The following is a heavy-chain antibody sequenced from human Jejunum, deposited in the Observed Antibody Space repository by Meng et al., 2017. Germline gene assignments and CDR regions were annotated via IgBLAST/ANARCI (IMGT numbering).Heavy chain of an antibody. CDR3: ARSLPVSSSSGRLTFVGAFDI. V-gene: IGHV3-20*04. CDR1: GFTFDDYG. D-gene: IGHD6-19*01. Sequence: GGSLRLSCATSGFTFDDYGMSWVRQAPGKGLEWVSTINWNGGSTGYADSVKGRLTISRDNAKNSLYLQMNSLRAEDTALYYCARSLPVSSSSGRLTFVGAFDIWGQGTMVTVSS. J-gene: IGHJ3*02. CDR2: INWNGGST.